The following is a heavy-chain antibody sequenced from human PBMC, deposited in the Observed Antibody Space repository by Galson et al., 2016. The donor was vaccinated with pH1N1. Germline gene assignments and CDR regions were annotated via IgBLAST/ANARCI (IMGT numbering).Heavy chain of an antibody. D-gene: IGHD1-14*01. J-gene: IGHJ4*02. V-gene: IGHV5-51*01. CDR2: IYPGDPDT. CDR3: ARRTGTTRGFFDF. Sequence: QSGAEVKKPGESLKISCKGSGYIFTTYWIACVRQMPGKGLECMGIIYPGDPDTRYSPSFQGQVTISAAKSTSTAYLQCNNRQASATAMYVCARRTGTTRGFFDFWGQGTLVTVSP. CDR1: GYIFTTYW.